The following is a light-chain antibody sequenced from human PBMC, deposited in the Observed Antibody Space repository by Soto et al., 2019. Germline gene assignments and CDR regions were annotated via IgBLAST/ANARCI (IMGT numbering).Light chain of an antibody. CDR2: DVS. CDR1: SSDVGAYNY. Sequence: QSVLTQPRSVSGSPGQSVTISCTGTSSDVGAYNYVSWYQQHSGKAPKFMIYDVSKRPSGVPDRFSGSKSGNTASLTISGLQAEDEADYYCCSYAGTYSYVFGTGTKV. V-gene: IGLV2-11*01. J-gene: IGLJ1*01. CDR3: CSYAGTYSYV.